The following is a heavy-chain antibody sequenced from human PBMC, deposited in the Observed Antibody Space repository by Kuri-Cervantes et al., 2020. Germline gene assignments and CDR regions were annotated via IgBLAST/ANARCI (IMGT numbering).Heavy chain of an antibody. J-gene: IGHJ4*02. D-gene: IGHD6-13*01. CDR3: ARDRGGRYGSIDY. CDR2: ISPYNGNT. Sequence: ASVKVSCKASGYPFSTYGISWVRQAPGRGLEWMGWISPYNGNTNYAQKLQGRVTMTTDTSTSTAYMELRSLRSDDTAVYYCARDRGGRYGSIDYWGQGTLVTVSS. CDR1: GYPFSTYG. V-gene: IGHV1-18*01.